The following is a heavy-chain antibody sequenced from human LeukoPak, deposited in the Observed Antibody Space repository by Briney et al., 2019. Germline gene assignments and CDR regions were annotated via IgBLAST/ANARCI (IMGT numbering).Heavy chain of an antibody. Sequence: SETLSLTCAVSGYSISSGYYWGWIRQPPGKGLEWIGSIYHSGGTYYNPSLKGRVTISVDTSKNQFSLKLSSVTAADTAVYYCARQAYNWNYIYWGQGTLVTVSS. D-gene: IGHD1-7*01. J-gene: IGHJ4*02. CDR2: IYHSGGT. V-gene: IGHV4-38-2*01. CDR3: ARQAYNWNYIY. CDR1: GYSISSGYY.